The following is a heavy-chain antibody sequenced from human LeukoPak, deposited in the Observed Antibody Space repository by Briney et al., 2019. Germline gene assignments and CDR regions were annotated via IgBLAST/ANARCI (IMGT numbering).Heavy chain of an antibody. V-gene: IGHV3-53*04. CDR2: TYAGGST. CDR3: ARGMTTANVIDY. CDR1: GFTVSSND. D-gene: IGHD4-17*01. J-gene: IGHJ4*02. Sequence: GGSLRLSCAASGFTVSSNDMSWVRQAPGKGLGWVSVTYAGGSTYYADSVKGRFTISRHISKNTLFLQINSLRAEDTAVYYCARGMTTANVIDYWGQGTLVTVSS.